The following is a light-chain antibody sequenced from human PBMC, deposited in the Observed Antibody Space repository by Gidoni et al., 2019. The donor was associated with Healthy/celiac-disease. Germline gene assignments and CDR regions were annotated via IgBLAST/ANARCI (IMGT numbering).Light chain of an antibody. J-gene: IGKJ1*01. CDR3: QQYNNWPGT. CDR1: QSVSSN. CDR2: GAS. Sequence: EIVITHSPATLSVSPGERATLSCRASQSVSSNLAWYQQKPGQAPRLLIYGASTRATGIPARFSGSGSGTEFTLTISSRQSEDFAVYYCQQYNNWPGTFXQXTKVEIK. V-gene: IGKV3-15*01.